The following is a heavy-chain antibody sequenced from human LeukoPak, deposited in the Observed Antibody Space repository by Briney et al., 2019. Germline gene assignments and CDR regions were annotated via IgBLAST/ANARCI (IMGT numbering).Heavy chain of an antibody. CDR2: ISSTGHYI. J-gene: IGHJ6*04. D-gene: IGHD6-19*01. CDR3: TRQWLRVMDV. V-gene: IGHV3-21*01. CDR1: GFTFTAYR. Sequence: GESLRLSCASSGFTFTAYRMNWLPQAPGGGLEWISFISSTGHYIYYADSLKGRFTISRDNANSSLYLQLSTLKAEDTAVYYCTRQWLRVMDVWGKGTTVTVSS.